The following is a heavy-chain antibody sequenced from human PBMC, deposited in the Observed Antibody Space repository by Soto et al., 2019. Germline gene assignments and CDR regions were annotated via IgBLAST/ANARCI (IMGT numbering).Heavy chain of an antibody. CDR1: GGSIISSSW. D-gene: IGHD3-10*02. CDR3: ASVRGGYYYAMDV. Sequence: SETLSLTCAVSGGSIISSSWWSWVRQPPGKGLEWIGEIYHSGSTNYNPSLKSRVTISVDKSKNQFSLKLSSVTAADTAVYYCASVRGGYYYAMDVWGQGTTVTVSS. V-gene: IGHV4-4*02. CDR2: IYHSGST. J-gene: IGHJ6*02.